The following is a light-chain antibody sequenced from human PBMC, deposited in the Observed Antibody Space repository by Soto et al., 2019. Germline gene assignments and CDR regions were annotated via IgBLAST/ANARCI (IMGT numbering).Light chain of an antibody. J-gene: IGKJ5*01. Sequence: EIVMKRSQGTLSLSPGEKATLSCRASQSVSSYLAWYQQKPGQAPRLLIHDASNRATGIPARFSGSGSGTDFTLTISSLEPEDFAVYYCQQRSNWPPITFGQGTRLEIK. V-gene: IGKV3-11*01. CDR2: DAS. CDR3: QQRSNWPPIT. CDR1: QSVSSY.